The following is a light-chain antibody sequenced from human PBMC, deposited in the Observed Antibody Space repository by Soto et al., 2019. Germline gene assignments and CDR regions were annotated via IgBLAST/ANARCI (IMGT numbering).Light chain of an antibody. Sequence: EIVMTQSPATLSVSPGERATLSCRASQSISSNLVWYQQKPGQAPRLLIYGASTRATGIPARFSGSGSGTEITLTINSLQSEDFAVYYCQQYNNWVTFGGGTKVEI. CDR1: QSISSN. CDR3: QQYNNWVT. V-gene: IGKV3-15*01. CDR2: GAS. J-gene: IGKJ4*01.